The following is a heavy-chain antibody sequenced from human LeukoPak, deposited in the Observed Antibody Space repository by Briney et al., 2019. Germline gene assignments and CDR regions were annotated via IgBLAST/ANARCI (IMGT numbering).Heavy chain of an antibody. Sequence: ASVKVSCKASGYTFTSYDINWVRQATGQGREWMGWMNPNSGNTGYAQKFQGRVTVTRNTSISTAYMELSSLRSEDTAVYYCARTYSSGWYGRDWVDPWGQGTLVTVSS. CDR1: GYTFTSYD. CDR2: MNPNSGNT. CDR3: ARTYSSGWYGRDWVDP. J-gene: IGHJ5*02. V-gene: IGHV1-8*01. D-gene: IGHD6-19*01.